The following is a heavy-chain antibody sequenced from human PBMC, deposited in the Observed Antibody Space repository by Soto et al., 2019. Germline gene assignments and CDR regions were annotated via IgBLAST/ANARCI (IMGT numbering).Heavy chain of an antibody. Sequence: GETSETLSLTCAVSGGSISSSNWWSWVRQPPGKGLEWIGEIYHSGSTNYNPSLKSRVTISVDKSKNQFSLKLSSVTAADTAVYYCARSPPYYYDSSGHRGWLDPWGQGTVVTRSS. J-gene: IGHJ5*02. CDR2: IYHSGST. CDR1: GGSISSSNW. D-gene: IGHD3-22*01. CDR3: ARSPPYYYDSSGHRGWLDP. V-gene: IGHV4-4*02.